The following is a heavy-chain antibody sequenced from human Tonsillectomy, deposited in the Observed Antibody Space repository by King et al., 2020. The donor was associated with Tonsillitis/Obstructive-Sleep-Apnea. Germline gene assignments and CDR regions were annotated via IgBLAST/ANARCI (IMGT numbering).Heavy chain of an antibody. J-gene: IGHJ6*03. CDR1: GGSISSYY. CDR2: IYYSGST. CDR3: ARLQREADNFWSGAKAPLYYMDV. D-gene: IGHD3-3*01. V-gene: IGHV4-59*01. Sequence: VQLQESGPGLVKPSETLSLTCTVSGGSISSYYWNWIRQPPGKGLEWIGYIYYSGSTNYNPSLQSRVTISVDTSKNQFSLKLRSVTAADTAVYYCARLQREADNFWSGAKAPLYYMDVWGKGTTVTVSS.